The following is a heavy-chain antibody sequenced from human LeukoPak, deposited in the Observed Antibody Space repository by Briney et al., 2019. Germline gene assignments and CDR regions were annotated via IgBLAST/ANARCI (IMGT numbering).Heavy chain of an antibody. J-gene: IGHJ3*02. V-gene: IGHV4-39*07. CDR2: IYYSGST. D-gene: IGHD6-19*01. CDR1: GGSISSSSYY. CDR3: ARLRSSGWYPSRAYRGAFDI. Sequence: SETLSLTCTVSGGSISSSSYYWGWIRQPPGKGLEWIGSIYYSGSTYYNPSLKSRVTISVDTSKNQFSLKLSSVTAADTAVYYCARLRSSGWYPSRAYRGAFDIWGQGTMVTVSS.